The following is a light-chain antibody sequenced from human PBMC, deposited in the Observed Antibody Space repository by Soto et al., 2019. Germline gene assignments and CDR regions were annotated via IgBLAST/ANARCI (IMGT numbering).Light chain of an antibody. V-gene: IGLV1-51*01. Sequence: QSVLTQPPSVSAAPGQKVTISCSVSSSNIGNNYVSWYQQLPGTAPKLLIYDNDQRPSGIPDRFSGSKSGTSATLGITGLQTGDEADYYCGTWDSSLSAVFGGGTKLTVL. J-gene: IGLJ2*01. CDR1: SSNIGNNY. CDR2: DND. CDR3: GTWDSSLSAV.